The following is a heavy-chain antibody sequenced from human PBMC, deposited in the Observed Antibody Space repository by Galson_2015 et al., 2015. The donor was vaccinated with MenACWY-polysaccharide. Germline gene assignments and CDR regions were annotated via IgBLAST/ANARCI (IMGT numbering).Heavy chain of an antibody. V-gene: IGHV7-4-1*02. J-gene: IGHJ4*02. Sequence: SVKVSCKASGYTFTTYAMDWVRQAPGQGLEWMGGINTITGNPTYAQGFTGRFVFSLDASVTTAYLHISGLKAEDTAVYYCARDPKQKHTTVPTGRFDYWGQGTLVTVSS. CDR2: INTITGNP. CDR1: GYTFTTYA. CDR3: ARDPKQKHTTVPTGRFDY. D-gene: IGHD4-17*01.